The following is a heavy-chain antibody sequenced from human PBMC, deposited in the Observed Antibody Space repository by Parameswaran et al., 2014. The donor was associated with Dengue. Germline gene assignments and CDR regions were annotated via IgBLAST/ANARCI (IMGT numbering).Heavy chain of an antibody. J-gene: IGHJ6*02. D-gene: IGHD2-15*01. CDR3: ARWLSVDGGYYYYYYGMDV. CDR2: ISAYNGNT. Sequence: ISSARLVRQAPGQGLEWMGWISAYNGNTNYAQKLQGRVTMTTDTSTSTAYMELRSLRSDDTAVYYCARWLSVDGGYYYYYYGMDVWGQGTTVTVSS. V-gene: IGHV1-18*01. CDR1: ISS.